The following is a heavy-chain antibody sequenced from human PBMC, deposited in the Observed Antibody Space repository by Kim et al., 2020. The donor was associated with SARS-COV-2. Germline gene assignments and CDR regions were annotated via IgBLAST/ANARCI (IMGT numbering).Heavy chain of an antibody. CDR2: INAGNGNT. J-gene: IGHJ4*02. D-gene: IGHD3-22*01. CDR1: GYTFTSYA. CDR3: ARIPSFGLDFYDSSGYLDY. Sequence: ASVKVSCKASGYTFTSYAMHWVRQAPGQRLEWMGWINAGNGNTKYSQKFQGRVTITRDTSASTAYMVLSSLRSEDTAVYYCARIPSFGLDFYDSSGYLDYWGQGTLVTVSS. V-gene: IGHV1-3*01.